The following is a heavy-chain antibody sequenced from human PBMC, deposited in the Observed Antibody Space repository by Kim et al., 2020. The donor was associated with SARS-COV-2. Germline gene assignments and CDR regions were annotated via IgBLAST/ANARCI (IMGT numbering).Heavy chain of an antibody. Sequence: ADPVKGRFTISRDNSKNTLYLQMNSLRAEDTAVYYCASAMVGYYYYGMDVWGQGTTVTVSS. J-gene: IGHJ6*02. CDR3: ASAMVGYYYYGMDV. D-gene: IGHD5-18*01. V-gene: IGHV3-23*01.